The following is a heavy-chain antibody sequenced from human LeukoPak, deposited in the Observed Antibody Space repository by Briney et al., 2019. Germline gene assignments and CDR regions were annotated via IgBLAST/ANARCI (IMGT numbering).Heavy chain of an antibody. CDR1: GFTFNTYA. J-gene: IGHJ3*02. CDR2: IKQDGSEK. D-gene: IGHD5-12*01. Sequence: PGGSLRLSCVASGFTFNTYAMSWVRQAPGKGLEWVANIKQDGSEKYYVDSVKGRFTISRDNAKNSLYLQMNSLRAEDTAVYYCASGRGYSGYDQPDAFDIWGQGTMVTVSS. CDR3: ASGRGYSGYDQPDAFDI. V-gene: IGHV3-7*02.